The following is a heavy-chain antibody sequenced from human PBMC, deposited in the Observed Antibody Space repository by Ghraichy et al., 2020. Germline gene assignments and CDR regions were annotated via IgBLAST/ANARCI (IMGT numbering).Heavy chain of an antibody. CDR1: GFTFDDYA. V-gene: IGHV3-9*01. J-gene: IGHJ3*02. CDR2: ISWNSGSI. Sequence: GGSLRLSCAASGFTFDDYAMHWVRQAPGKGLEWVSGISWNSGSIGYADSVKGRFTISRDNAKNSLYLQMNSLRAEDTALYYCAKDFGGEWLLREGAFDIWGQGTMVTVSS. CDR3: AKDFGGEWLLREGAFDI. D-gene: IGHD3-3*01.